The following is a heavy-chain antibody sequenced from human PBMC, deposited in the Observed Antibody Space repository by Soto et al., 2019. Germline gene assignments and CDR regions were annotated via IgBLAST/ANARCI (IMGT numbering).Heavy chain of an antibody. CDR1: GDSISSSNYH. J-gene: IGHJ6*02. V-gene: IGHV4-39*07. D-gene: IGHD6-19*01. Sequence: SETLSLTCTVSGDSISSSNYHWGWIRQPPGKGLEWIGSIYYSGSTYYNPSLKSRVTISVDTSKNQFSLKLSSVTAADTAVYYCARLSGYSSGWYSRAHYYYGMDVWGQGTTVTVSS. CDR3: ARLSGYSSGWYSRAHYYYGMDV. CDR2: IYYSGST.